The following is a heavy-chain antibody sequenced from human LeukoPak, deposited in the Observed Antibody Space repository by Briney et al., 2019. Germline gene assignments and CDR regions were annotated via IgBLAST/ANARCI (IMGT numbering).Heavy chain of an antibody. CDR1: GFTFSSYS. V-gene: IGHV3-48*04. CDR3: ARDSTYDILTGLGDFDY. Sequence: GGSLRLSCAASGFTFSSYSMNWVRQAPGKGLEWVSYISSSSSTIYYADSVKGRFTISRDNAKNSLYLQMNSLRAEDTAVYYCARDSTYDILTGLGDFDYWGQGTLVTVSS. CDR2: ISSSSSTI. D-gene: IGHD3-9*01. J-gene: IGHJ4*02.